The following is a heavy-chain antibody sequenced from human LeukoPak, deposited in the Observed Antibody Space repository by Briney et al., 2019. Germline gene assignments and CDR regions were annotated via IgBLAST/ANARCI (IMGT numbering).Heavy chain of an antibody. CDR2: ISYDGNNK. Sequence: GGSLRLSCSASGFILNTYGMHWVRQAPGGGLEWVAVISYDGNNKYYADSVKGRFTISRDNSKDTLYLQMKSLRVEDTAIYFCAKGPIPSYRDAFDFRGQGTMVTVSS. J-gene: IGHJ3*01. CDR3: AKGPIPSYRDAFDF. V-gene: IGHV3-30*18. CDR1: GFILNTYG. D-gene: IGHD3-16*02.